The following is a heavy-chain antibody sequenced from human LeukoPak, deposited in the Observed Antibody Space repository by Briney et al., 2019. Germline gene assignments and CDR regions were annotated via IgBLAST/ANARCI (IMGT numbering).Heavy chain of an antibody. Sequence: PGGSLRLSCAVSGFTITDYGMSWVRQAPGKGLEWVSAISVSGDTKYYADSVKGRFIISRDNSRNTLCLQINSLRAEDTALYYCAQGYSSGWHPYWGQGTLVTVSS. J-gene: IGHJ4*02. CDR3: AQGYSSGWHPY. CDR2: ISVSGDTK. CDR1: GFTITDYG. D-gene: IGHD6-19*01. V-gene: IGHV3-23*01.